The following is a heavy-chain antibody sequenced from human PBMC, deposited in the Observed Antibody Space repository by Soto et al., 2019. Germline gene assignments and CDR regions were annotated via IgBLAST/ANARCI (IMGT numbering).Heavy chain of an antibody. J-gene: IGHJ5*02. V-gene: IGHV1-69*12. CDR3: ARDTTFGGVSQLDP. CDR1: GGTFSSYA. Sequence: QVQLVQSGAEVKKPGSSVKVSCKASGGTFSSYAISWVRQAPGQGLEWMGGIIPIFGTANYAQKFQCRVTITADESTSTAYMELSSLKYKDTAVYYCARDTTFGGVSQLDPWGQGTLVTVSS. CDR2: IIPIFGTA. D-gene: IGHD3-16*01.